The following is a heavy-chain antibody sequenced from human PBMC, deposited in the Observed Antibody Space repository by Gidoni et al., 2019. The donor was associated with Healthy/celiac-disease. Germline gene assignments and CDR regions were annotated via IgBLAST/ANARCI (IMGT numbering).Heavy chain of an antibody. CDR2: ISGSGGST. Sequence: EVQLLESGGGLVQPGGSLRLSFAASGFTFSSYAMRWVRQAPGKGLEWVAAISGSGGSTYYADSVKGRFTISRDNSKNTRYLQMNSLRAEDTAVYYCAKGYCSGGSCYSRPYGMDVWGQGTTVTVSS. V-gene: IGHV3-23*01. J-gene: IGHJ6*02. CDR3: AKGYCSGGSCYSRPYGMDV. D-gene: IGHD2-15*01. CDR1: GFTFSSYA.